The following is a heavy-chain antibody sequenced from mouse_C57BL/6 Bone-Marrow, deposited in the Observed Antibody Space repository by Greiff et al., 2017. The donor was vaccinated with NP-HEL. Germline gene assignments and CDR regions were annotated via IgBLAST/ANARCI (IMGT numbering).Heavy chain of an antibody. J-gene: IGHJ1*03. Sequence: EVKLVESGGGLVKPGGSLKLSCAASGFTFSDYGMHWVRQAPEKGLEWVAYISSCSSTIYYADTVKGRFTISRDNAKNTLFLQMTSLRSEDTAMYYCASAPHYYGGWGTGTTVTVSS. CDR1: GFTFSDYG. CDR2: ISSCSSTI. CDR3: ASAPHYYGG. V-gene: IGHV5-17*01.